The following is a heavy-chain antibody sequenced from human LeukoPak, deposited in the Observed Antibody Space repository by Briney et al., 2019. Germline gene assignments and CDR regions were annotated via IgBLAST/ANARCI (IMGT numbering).Heavy chain of an antibody. V-gene: IGHV3-23*01. CDR1: GFIFSSYA. CDR3: AKDRMKWRVAAASIEY. D-gene: IGHD2-2*01. Sequence: GGSLRLSCAASGFIFSSYAMSWVRQAPGKGLEGVSALSGSGGNTYYAGSVKGRFTISRDNYKSTLYLQMNSLRGDDTAVYYCAKDRMKWRVAAASIEYWGRGTLVTVST. J-gene: IGHJ4*02. CDR2: LSGSGGNT.